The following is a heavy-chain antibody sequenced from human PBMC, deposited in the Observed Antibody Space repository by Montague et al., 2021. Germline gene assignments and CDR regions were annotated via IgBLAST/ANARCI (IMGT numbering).Heavy chain of an antibody. V-gene: IGHV4-59*08. D-gene: IGHD3-10*01. Sequence: SETLSLTCTVSSGSIFHAYWSWVRQPPGKGLEWLGSMIYGGATSNIPSLKSRVTMTIDTSTNQFSLKLSFVTAADTAVYYCAKQDYLVSWTSYKGFDPWGQGILVTVSS. CDR1: SGSIFHAY. CDR2: MIYGGAT. CDR3: AKQDYLVSWTSYKGFDP. J-gene: IGHJ5*02.